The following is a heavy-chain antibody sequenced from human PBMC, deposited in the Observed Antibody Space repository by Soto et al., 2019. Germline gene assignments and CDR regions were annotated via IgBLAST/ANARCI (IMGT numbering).Heavy chain of an antibody. CDR2: IVPIFSTA. Sequence: QVQLVQSGAEVKKPGSSVKVACKVSGDTFSNYAINWVRQAPGQGLEWMVAIVPIFSTANYAQKFQGRVTITADEFTITAYMELSGLRSDDTATYYCARETSAPGTFREDAADIWGQGTLVTVSS. V-gene: IGHV1-69*12. CDR3: ARETSAPGTFREDAADI. D-gene: IGHD6-13*01. CDR1: GDTFSNYA. J-gene: IGHJ3*02.